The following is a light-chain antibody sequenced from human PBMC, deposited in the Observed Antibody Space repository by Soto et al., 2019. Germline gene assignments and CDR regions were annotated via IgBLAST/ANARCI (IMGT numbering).Light chain of an antibody. Sequence: QSALTQPASVSGSPGQSITISCTGTSSDVGNYNLVSWYQQHPGKAPKLMIYEDSKRPSGISIRFSGSKSGNTASLTISGLQAEDEADYYCCSYAGSSSFGVFGGGTKLTV. CDR3: CSYAGSSSFGV. CDR2: EDS. CDR1: SSDVGNYNL. J-gene: IGLJ2*01. V-gene: IGLV2-23*02.